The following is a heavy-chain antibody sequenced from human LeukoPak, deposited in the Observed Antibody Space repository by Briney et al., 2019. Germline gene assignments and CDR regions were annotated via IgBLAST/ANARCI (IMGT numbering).Heavy chain of an antibody. D-gene: IGHD6-19*01. J-gene: IGHJ5*02. Sequence: MSSETLSLTCTVSGGSISSSSYYWGWIRQPPGKGLEWIGSIYYSGSTYYNPSLKSRVTISVDTSKNQFSLKLSSVTAADTAVYYCARSSSSGWGFRFDPWGQGTLVTVSS. CDR1: GGSISSSSYY. CDR3: ARSSSSGWGFRFDP. V-gene: IGHV4-39*07. CDR2: IYYSGST.